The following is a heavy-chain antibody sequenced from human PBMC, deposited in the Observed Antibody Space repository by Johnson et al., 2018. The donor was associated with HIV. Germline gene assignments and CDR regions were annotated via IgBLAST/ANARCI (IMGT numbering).Heavy chain of an antibody. CDR3: ARDGEEMIVVVIYSNIRYAFDI. V-gene: IGHV3-30*04. Sequence: QVQLVESGGGVVQPGRSLRLSCAASGFTFSSYAMHWVRQAPGKGLEWVAIISYDGSNKYYADSVKGRFTISSDNSKNTLYLQMNSLRAEDTAVYYCARDGEEMIVVVIYSNIRYAFDIWGQGTMVTVSS. D-gene: IGHD3-22*01. CDR2: ISYDGSNK. J-gene: IGHJ3*02. CDR1: GFTFSSYA.